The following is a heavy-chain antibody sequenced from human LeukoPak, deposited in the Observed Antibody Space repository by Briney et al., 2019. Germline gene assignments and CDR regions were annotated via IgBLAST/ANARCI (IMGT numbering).Heavy chain of an antibody. CDR2: IYYSGST. CDR1: GGSISSYY. J-gene: IGHJ4*02. Sequence: SETLSLTCTVSGGSISSYYWSWIRQPPGKGLEWIGYIYYSGSTNYNPSLKSRVTISVDTSKNQFSLKLSSVTAADTAVYYCARDHKTGLMYWGQGTLVTVSS. V-gene: IGHV4-59*01. D-gene: IGHD1-1*01. CDR3: ARDHKTGLMY.